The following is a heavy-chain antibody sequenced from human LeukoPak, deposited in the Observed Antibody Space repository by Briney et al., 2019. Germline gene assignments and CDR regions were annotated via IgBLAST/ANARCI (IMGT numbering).Heavy chain of an antibody. CDR2: IYYSGST. CDR3: ARGAVADIVLMVYAINWFDP. V-gene: IGHV4-39*01. CDR1: GGSISSSSYY. Sequence: SETLSLTCTVSGGSISSSSYYWGWIRQPPGKGLEWIGSIYYSGSTYYNPSLKSRVTISVDTSKNQFSLKLSSVTAADTAVYYCARGAVADIVLMVYAINWFDPWGQGTLVTVSS. D-gene: IGHD2-8*01. J-gene: IGHJ5*02.